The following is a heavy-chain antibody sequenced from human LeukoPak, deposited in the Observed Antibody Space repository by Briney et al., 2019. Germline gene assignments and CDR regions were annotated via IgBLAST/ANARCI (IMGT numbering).Heavy chain of an antibody. CDR2: ISAYNGNT. J-gene: IGHJ4*02. CDR1: GYTFTSYG. CDR3: ARESNSMVRGVIGY. D-gene: IGHD3-10*01. Sequence: ASVKVSCKASGYTFTSYGISWVRQAPGQGLEWMGWISAYNGNTNYAQKPQGRVTMTTDTSTSTAYMELRSLRSDDTAVYYCARESNSMVRGVIGYWGQGTLVTVSS. V-gene: IGHV1-18*01.